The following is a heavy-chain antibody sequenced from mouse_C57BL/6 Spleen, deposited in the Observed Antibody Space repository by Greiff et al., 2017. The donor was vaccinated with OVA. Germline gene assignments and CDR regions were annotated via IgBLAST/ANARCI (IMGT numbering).Heavy chain of an antibody. CDR3: ASRDGLPFDY. V-gene: IGHV1-22*01. J-gene: IGHJ2*01. CDR2: INPNNGGT. CDR1: GYTFTDYN. D-gene: IGHD1-2*01. Sequence: VQLKESGPELVKPGASVKMSCKASGYTFTDYNMHWVKQSHGKSLEWIGYINPNNGGTSYNQKFKGKATLTVNKSSRTAYMELRSLTSEDSAVYYCASRDGLPFDYWGQGTTLTVSS.